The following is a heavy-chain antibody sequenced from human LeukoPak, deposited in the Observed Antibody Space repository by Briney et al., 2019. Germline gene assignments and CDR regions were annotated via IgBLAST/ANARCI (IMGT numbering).Heavy chain of an antibody. CDR2: IDWDGDK. CDR1: GFSLNTSGMC. Sequence: SGPTLVKPTQTLRLTCAFSGFSLNTSGMCVSWIRQPPGKALEWLARIDWDGDKFYSTSLETRLTVSKDTSRNQVVLPMTNMDPVDTATYFCARFRGATGTTDSWGQGTLVTVSS. D-gene: IGHD1-7*01. CDR3: ARFRGATGTTDS. J-gene: IGHJ4*02. V-gene: IGHV2-70*17.